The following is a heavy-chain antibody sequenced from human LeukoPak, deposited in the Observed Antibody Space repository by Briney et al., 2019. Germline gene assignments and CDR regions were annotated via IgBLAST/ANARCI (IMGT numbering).Heavy chain of an antibody. D-gene: IGHD5-24*01. J-gene: IGHJ4*02. CDR3: STDRDATHLNY. CDR1: GLTFSNAW. Sequence: KSGGSLRLSRAACGLTFSNAWQNWLRQAPGKGLEWVGRIKSKAHGGTLEYAAPVKGRFTISRDDSENTLYLQMSSLKTEDTAVYYCSTDRDATHLNYWGQGTLVTVSS. V-gene: IGHV3-15*01. CDR2: IKSKAHGGTL.